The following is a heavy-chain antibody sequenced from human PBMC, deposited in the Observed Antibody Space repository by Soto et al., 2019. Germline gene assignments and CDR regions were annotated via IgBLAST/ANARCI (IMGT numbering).Heavy chain of an antibody. CDR1: GGTFSSYA. V-gene: IGHV1-69*12. CDR2: IVLIVDTS. Sequence: QVQLVQSGAEVRQPASSVKVSCKTSGGTFSSYAISWVRQAPGQGLEWMGGIVLIVDTSTYAQKYKGRVTITAEESTRTAYMELSSLRSDATAVYYWVSVVAVPAYPDNWGQGTLVTVSS. CDR3: VSVVAVPAYPDN. D-gene: IGHD2-15*01. J-gene: IGHJ4*02.